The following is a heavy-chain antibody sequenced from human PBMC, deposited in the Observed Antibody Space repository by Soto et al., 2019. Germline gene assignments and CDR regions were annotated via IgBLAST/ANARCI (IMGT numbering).Heavy chain of an antibody. CDR1: GYTFTTYA. V-gene: IGHV1-3*01. CDR3: AREGLRFRTMDV. D-gene: IGHD3-3*01. J-gene: IGHJ6*03. CDR2: INGGNGNT. Sequence: ASVKVSCKASGYTFTTYAIHWVRQAPGQRLEWMGWINGGNGNTEYSQKFQGRVTIARDTSASTAYMELRSLRSEDTAVYYCAREGLRFRTMDVWGKGTTVTVSS.